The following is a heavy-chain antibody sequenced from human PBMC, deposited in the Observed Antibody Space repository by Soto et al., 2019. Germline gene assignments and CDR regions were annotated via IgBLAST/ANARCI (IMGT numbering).Heavy chain of an antibody. D-gene: IGHD3-3*01. CDR1: GGSFSSYA. CDR3: ARPIRYYVVWRDYPPFDY. V-gene: IGHV1-69*01. CDR2: IIPMSATR. J-gene: IGHJ4*02. Sequence: QVQLVQSGAEVKKPGSSVKVSCKAPGGSFSSYAINWVRQAPGQGLEWMGGIIPMSATRTYAQKFQDRVTITEDESSTTVYMELSSLQSEDTAVYYCARPIRYYVVWRDYPPFDYWGQGTLVTVSS.